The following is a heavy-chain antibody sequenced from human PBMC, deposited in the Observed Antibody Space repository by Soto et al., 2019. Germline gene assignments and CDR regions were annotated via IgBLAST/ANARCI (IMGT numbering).Heavy chain of an antibody. Sequence: PSETLSLTCTVSGDSINNNNYYCSWIRQTPGKGLEWIGHIYDSGSTYSNPSLTSRLVISVDTSKNQFSLKLSSVTAADTAVYYCARSPDSSGYYPRWYYYGMDVWGQGTTVTVSS. D-gene: IGHD3-22*01. CDR1: GDSINNNNYY. V-gene: IGHV4-39*07. CDR2: IYDSGST. CDR3: ARSPDSSGYYPRWYYYGMDV. J-gene: IGHJ6*02.